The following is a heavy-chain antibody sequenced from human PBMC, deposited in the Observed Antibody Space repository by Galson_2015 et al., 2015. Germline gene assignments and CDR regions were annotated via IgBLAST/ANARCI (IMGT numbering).Heavy chain of an antibody. V-gene: IGHV3-21*01. J-gene: IGHJ4*02. CDR2: ISSSSSYI. D-gene: IGHD3-9*01. Sequence: SLRLSCAASGFTFSSYSMNWVRQAPGKGLEWVSSISSSSSYIYYADSVKGRFTISRDNAKNSLYLQMNSLRAEDTAVYYCAREIDYDILTGYHIQSVGPQDYWGQGTLVTVSS. CDR3: AREIDYDILTGYHIQSVGPQDY. CDR1: GFTFSSYS.